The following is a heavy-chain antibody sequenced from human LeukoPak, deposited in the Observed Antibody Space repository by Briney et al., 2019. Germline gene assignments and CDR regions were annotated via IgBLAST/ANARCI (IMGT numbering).Heavy chain of an antibody. D-gene: IGHD3-10*01. CDR3: ARDPITMVRGVIITRGYYFDY. Sequence: GGSLRLSCAASGFTFSSYAMHWVRQAPGKGLEWVAVISYDGSNKYYADSVKGQFTISRDNSKNTLYLQMNSLRAEDTAVYYCARDPITMVRGVIITRGYYFDYWGQGTLVTVSS. CDR1: GFTFSSYA. CDR2: ISYDGSNK. V-gene: IGHV3-30*01. J-gene: IGHJ4*02.